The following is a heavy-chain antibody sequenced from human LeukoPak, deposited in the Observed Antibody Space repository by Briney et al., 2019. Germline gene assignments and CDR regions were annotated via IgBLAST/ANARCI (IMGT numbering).Heavy chain of an antibody. CDR1: GFTFSDYY. CDR3: AKRGVVIRVILVGFHKEAYYFDS. V-gene: IGHV3-11*01. CDR2: ISSSGSTI. J-gene: IGHJ4*02. Sequence: PGGSLRLSCAASGFTFSDYYMSWIRQAPGKGLEWVPYISSSGSTIYYADSVKGRFTISRDNAKNSLYLQMNSLRAEDTAVYFCAKRGVVIRVILVGFHKEAYYFDSWGQGALVTVSS. D-gene: IGHD3-22*01.